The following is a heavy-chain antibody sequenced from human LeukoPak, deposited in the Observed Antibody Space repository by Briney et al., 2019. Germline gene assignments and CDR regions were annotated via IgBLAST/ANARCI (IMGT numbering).Heavy chain of an antibody. J-gene: IGHJ4*02. CDR3: AKDIGSIAVAMAFDY. CDR2: ISWNSGSI. V-gene: IGHV3-9*01. CDR1: GFTFDDYA. D-gene: IGHD6-19*01. Sequence: PGGSLRLSCAASGFTFDDYAMHWVRQAPGKGLEWVSGISWNSGSIGYADSVKGRFTISRDNAKNSLYLQMNSLRAEDTALYYCAKDIGSIAVAMAFDYWGQGTLVTVSS.